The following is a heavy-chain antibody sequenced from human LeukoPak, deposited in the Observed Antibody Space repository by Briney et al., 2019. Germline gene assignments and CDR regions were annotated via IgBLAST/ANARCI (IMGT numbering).Heavy chain of an antibody. CDR2: IYSSGST. CDR3: ASLRGYSYGRTDY. CDR1: GASISSYY. V-gene: IGHV4-59*08. D-gene: IGHD5-18*01. Sequence: SETLSLTCTVSGASISSYYWSWIRLSPGKGLEWIGTIYSSGSTSYNPSLRRRVTISVETSKNQFSLKLSCVTAADTAVYYCASLRGYSYGRTDYWGQGTLVTVSS. J-gene: IGHJ4*02.